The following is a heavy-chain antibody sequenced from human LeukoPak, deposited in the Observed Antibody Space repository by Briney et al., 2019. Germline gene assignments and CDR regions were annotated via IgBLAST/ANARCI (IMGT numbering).Heavy chain of an antibody. D-gene: IGHD1-14*01. CDR1: GYTFTSYA. CDR3: ARLGTPTFYYYMDV. J-gene: IGHJ6*03. Sequence: ASVKVSCKASGYTFTSYAMNWVRQAPGQGLEWMGWINTNTGNPTYAQGFTGRFVFSLDTSVSTAYLQISSLKAEDTAVYYCARLGTPTFYYYMDVWVKGTTVTVSS. CDR2: INTNTGNP. V-gene: IGHV7-4-1*02.